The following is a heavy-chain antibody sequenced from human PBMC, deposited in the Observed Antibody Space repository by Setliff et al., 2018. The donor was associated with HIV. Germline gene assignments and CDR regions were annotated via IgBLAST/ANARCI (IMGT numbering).Heavy chain of an antibody. D-gene: IGHD3-22*01. V-gene: IGHV1-2*06. CDR3: ARSCRSSGYCHFDY. J-gene: IGHJ4*02. CDR2: IDPTTGDT. CDR1: GYTFTAYH. Sequence: ASVKVSCKASGYTFTAYHIHWVRQAPGQGLEWMGRIDPTTGDTRYTRRFQGRVTMTRDTSTSTGYMEVYRLRSDDTAVYFCARSCRSSGYCHFDYWGQGTLVTVSS.